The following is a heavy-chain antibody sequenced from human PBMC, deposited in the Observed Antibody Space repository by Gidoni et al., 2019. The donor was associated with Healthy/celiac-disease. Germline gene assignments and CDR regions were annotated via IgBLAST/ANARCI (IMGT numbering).Heavy chain of an antibody. Sequence: QVQLVESGGGVVQPGRSLRLSCAASGFTLLSYAMHWVRQAPGKGLEWVAVISYDGSNKYYADSVKGRFTISRDNSKNTLYLQMNSLRAEDTAVYYCARGRRVYYDSSGYYPNWGQGTLVTVSS. CDR2: ISYDGSNK. CDR1: GFTLLSYA. V-gene: IGHV3-30-3*01. J-gene: IGHJ4*02. CDR3: ARGRRVYYDSSGYYPN. D-gene: IGHD3-22*01.